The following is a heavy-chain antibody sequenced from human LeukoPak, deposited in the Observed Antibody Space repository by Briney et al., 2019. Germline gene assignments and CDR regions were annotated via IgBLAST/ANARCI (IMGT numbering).Heavy chain of an antibody. V-gene: IGHV3-73*01. D-gene: IGHD5-12*01. CDR1: GFTFSGSA. J-gene: IGHJ5*02. CDR2: IRSKSNKYAT. CDR3: TRHKRDSGYIRFDP. Sequence: PGGSLRLSCAASGFTFSGSAVHWVRQTSGKGLEWVGRIRSKSNKYATAYAASVKGRFTISRDDSKNTAYLQMNSLKTEDTAVYYCTRHKRDSGYIRFDPWGQGTLVTVSS.